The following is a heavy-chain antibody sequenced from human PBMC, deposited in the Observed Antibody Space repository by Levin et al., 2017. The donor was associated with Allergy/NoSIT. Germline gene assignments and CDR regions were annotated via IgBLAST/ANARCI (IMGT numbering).Heavy chain of an antibody. CDR1: GFTFSSYG. Sequence: GGSLRLSCAASGFTFSSYGMHWVRQAPGKGLEWVAVIWYDGSNKYYADSVKGRFTISRDNSKNTLYLQMNSLRAEDTAVYYCARDRREQQLVLWFDPWGQGTLVTVSS. V-gene: IGHV3-33*01. D-gene: IGHD6-13*01. CDR2: IWYDGSNK. CDR3: ARDRREQQLVLWFDP. J-gene: IGHJ5*02.